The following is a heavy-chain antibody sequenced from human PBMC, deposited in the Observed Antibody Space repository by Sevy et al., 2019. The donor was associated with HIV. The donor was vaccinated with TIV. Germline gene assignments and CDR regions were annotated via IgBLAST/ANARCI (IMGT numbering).Heavy chain of an antibody. CDR2: ISDYNGNT. V-gene: IGHV1-18*04. J-gene: IGHJ6*02. CDR3: ARDRVYSGGKCYYGMDV. Sequence: ASVKVSCKASGYTFTSYGISWVRQAPGQGLEWMGWISDYNGNTNYAQNLQGRVTMTTDTSTSTAYMELRSLRSDDTAVYYCARDRVYSGGKCYYGMDVWGQGTTVTVSS. D-gene: IGHD2-15*01. CDR1: GYTFTSYG.